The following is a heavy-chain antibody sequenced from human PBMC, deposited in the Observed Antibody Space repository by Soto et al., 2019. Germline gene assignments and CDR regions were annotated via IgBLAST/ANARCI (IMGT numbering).Heavy chain of an antibody. Sequence: ASVKVSCTASGYTFANYGVTWVRQAPGQGLDWMGWITPYNGNTHYAQKVQGRVTMTTDTSTSTAYMELWSLRSDDTAVYYCARAGDYGSFYFFDYWG. CDR1: GYTFANYG. CDR2: ITPYNGNT. CDR3: ARAGDYGSFYFFDY. V-gene: IGHV1-18*01. J-gene: IGHJ4*01. D-gene: IGHD3-10*01.